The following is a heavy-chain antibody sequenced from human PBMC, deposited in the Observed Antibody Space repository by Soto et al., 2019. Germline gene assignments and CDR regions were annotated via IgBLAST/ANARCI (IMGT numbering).Heavy chain of an antibody. D-gene: IGHD4-17*01. Sequence: QVQLVQSGAEVKKPGASVKVSCKASGYTFTSYDVKWVRQATGQGLEWMGWMNPNSGNTGYAQKFQGRVTMTSNTSISTAYMELSSLRSEHMAVYYCARILYGDNVDYWGQGTLVTVSS. J-gene: IGHJ4*02. V-gene: IGHV1-8*01. CDR2: MNPNSGNT. CDR1: GYTFTSYD. CDR3: ARILYGDNVDY.